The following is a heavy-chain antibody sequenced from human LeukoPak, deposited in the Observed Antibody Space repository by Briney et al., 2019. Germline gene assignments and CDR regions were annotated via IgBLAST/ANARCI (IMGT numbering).Heavy chain of an antibody. CDR1: GGTFSSYT. Sequence: GASAKVSCKASGGTFSSYTISWVRQAPGQGLEWMGRIIPILGIANYAQKFQGRVTITADKSTSTAYMELSSLRSEDTAVYYCARDMGIIAAAAAFDYWGQGTLVTVSS. CDR3: ARDMGIIAAAAAFDY. D-gene: IGHD6-13*01. J-gene: IGHJ4*02. V-gene: IGHV1-69*04. CDR2: IIPILGIA.